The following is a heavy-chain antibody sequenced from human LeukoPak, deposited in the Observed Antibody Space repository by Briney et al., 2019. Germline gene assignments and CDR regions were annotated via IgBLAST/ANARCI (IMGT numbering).Heavy chain of an antibody. CDR1: GGSISSGSYY. V-gene: IGHV4-61*02. CDR3: ARAKGNMVRGVIILQNPINYFDY. J-gene: IGHJ4*02. D-gene: IGHD3-10*01. CDR2: IYTSGSS. Sequence: SETLSLTCTVSGGSISSGSYYWGWIRQPAGKGLEWIGRIYTSGSSNYNTSLKSRVTISVDTSKNQFSLKLSSVTAADTAVYYCARAKGNMVRGVIILQNPINYFDYWGQGTLVTVSS.